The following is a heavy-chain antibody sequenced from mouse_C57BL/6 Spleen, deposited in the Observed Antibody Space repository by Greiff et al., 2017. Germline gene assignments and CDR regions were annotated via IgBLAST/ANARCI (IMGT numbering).Heavy chain of an antibody. V-gene: IGHV3-6*01. J-gene: IGHJ4*01. CDR3: ARGSSYYAMDY. CDR1: GYSITSGYY. D-gene: IGHD1-1*01. CDR2: ISYDGSN. Sequence: EVQLVESGPGLVKPSQSLSLTCSVTGYSITSGYYWNWIRQFPGNKLEWMGYISYDGSNNYNPSLKNRISITRDTSKNQFFLKLNSVTTEDTATYYCARGSSYYAMDYWGQGTSVTVSS.